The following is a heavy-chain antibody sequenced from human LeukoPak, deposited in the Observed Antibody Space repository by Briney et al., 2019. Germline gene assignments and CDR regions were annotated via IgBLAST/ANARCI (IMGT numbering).Heavy chain of an antibody. CDR3: ARRDGYNLYYFDN. J-gene: IGHJ4*02. D-gene: IGHD5-24*01. Sequence: SETLSLTCTVSGGSISSSSYYWGWIRQPPGKGLEWIGSIYYSGSTYYNPSLKSRVTISVDTSKNQFSLKLSSVTAADTAVYYCARRDGYNLYYFDNWGQGTLVTVSS. CDR1: GGSISSSSYY. CDR2: IYYSGST. V-gene: IGHV4-39*01.